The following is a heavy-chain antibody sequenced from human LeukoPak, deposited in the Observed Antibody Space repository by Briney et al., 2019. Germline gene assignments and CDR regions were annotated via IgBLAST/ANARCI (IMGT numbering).Heavy chain of an antibody. CDR1: GGSISSGGYY. V-gene: IGHV4-31*03. CDR3: ARDRIVVVPAAIVSYYYYGMDV. CDR2: IYYSGST. D-gene: IGHD2-2*01. Sequence: PSETLSLTCTVSGGSISSGGYYWSWVRQHPGKGLEWIGYIYYSGSTYYNPSLKSRVTISVDTSKNQFSLKLSSVTAADTAVYYCARDRIVVVPAAIVSYYYYGMDVWGQGTTVTVSS. J-gene: IGHJ6*02.